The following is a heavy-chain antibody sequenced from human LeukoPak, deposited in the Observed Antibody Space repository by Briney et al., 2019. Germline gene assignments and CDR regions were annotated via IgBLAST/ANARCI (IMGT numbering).Heavy chain of an antibody. CDR3: VSFYETY. J-gene: IGHJ4*02. CDR1: GFTFDDYA. Sequence: GRSLRLSCAASGFTFDDYAMHWVRQAPGKGLVWVSHINSDGSWTSYADSVKGRFTISKDNAKNTVYLQMNNLRAEDTAVYYCVSFYETYWGRGTQVTVSS. V-gene: IGHV3-74*01. D-gene: IGHD2/OR15-2a*01. CDR2: INSDGSWT.